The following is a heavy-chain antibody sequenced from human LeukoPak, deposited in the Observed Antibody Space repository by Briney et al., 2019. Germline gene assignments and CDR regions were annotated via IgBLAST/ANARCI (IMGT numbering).Heavy chain of an antibody. V-gene: IGHV4-61*02. Sequence: KSSETLSLTCTVSGGSISSGSYYWSWLRQPAGKGLERIGRIYTSGSTNYNPSLKSRVTISVDTSKNQFSLKLSSVTAADTAVYYCARDSSAADPFDYWGQGTLVTVSS. D-gene: IGHD6-13*01. CDR3: ARDSSAADPFDY. J-gene: IGHJ4*02. CDR1: GGSISSGSYY. CDR2: IYTSGST.